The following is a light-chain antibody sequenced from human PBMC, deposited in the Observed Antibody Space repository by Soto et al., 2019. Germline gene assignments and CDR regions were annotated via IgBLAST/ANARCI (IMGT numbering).Light chain of an antibody. CDR2: GVS. Sequence: EIAMTQSPATLSVSPGDRATISCRASQRLSSNLAWYQQKPGQAPRLLIYGVSTRATGIPARFSGSGSGTDFTLTISSVEPEDFAVYYCQQRSSWPFTFGPGTKVDIK. V-gene: IGKV3-15*01. J-gene: IGKJ3*01. CDR1: QRLSSN. CDR3: QQRSSWPFT.